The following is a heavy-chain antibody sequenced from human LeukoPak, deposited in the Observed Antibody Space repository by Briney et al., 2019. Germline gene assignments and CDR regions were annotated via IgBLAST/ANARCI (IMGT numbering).Heavy chain of an antibody. J-gene: IGHJ4*02. V-gene: IGHV4-4*07. CDR1: GGSISSYY. CDR2: IYTSGST. CDR3: ARGAAAVAFDY. Sequence: PSETLSLTCTVSGGSISSYYWSWIRQPAGEGLEWIGRIYTSGSTNYNPSLKSRVTMSVDTSKNQFSLKLSSVTAVDTAVYYCARGAAAVAFDYWGQGTLVTVSS. D-gene: IGHD6-13*01.